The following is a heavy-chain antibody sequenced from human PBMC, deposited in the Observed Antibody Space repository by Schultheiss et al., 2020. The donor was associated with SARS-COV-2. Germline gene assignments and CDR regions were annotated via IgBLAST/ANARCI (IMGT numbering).Heavy chain of an antibody. V-gene: IGHV3-30*03. Sequence: GGSLRLSCAASGFTFSSYGMHWVRQAPGKGLEWVAVISYDGSNKYYADSVKGRFTISRDNSKNTLYLQMNSLRAEDTAVYYCASLDYGDYDHYGIDVWGQGTTVTVSS. CDR1: GFTFSSYG. CDR3: ASLDYGDYDHYGIDV. CDR2: ISYDGSNK. J-gene: IGHJ6*02. D-gene: IGHD4-17*01.